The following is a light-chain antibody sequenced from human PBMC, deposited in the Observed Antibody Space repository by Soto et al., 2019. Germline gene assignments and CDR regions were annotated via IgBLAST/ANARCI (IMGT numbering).Light chain of an antibody. J-gene: IGKJ1*01. CDR3: QKYNSAPWT. CDR1: QGISNY. Sequence: DLQITQSPFSLSASVGDRVPITCRASQGISNYLAWYQQKPGKVPKLLIYAASTLQSGVPSRFSGSGSGTDFTLTISSLQPEDVATYYCQKYNSAPWTFGQGTKVDIK. V-gene: IGKV1-27*01. CDR2: AAS.